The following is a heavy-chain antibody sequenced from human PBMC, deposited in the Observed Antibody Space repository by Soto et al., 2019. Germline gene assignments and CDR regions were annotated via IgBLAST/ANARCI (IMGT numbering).Heavy chain of an antibody. D-gene: IGHD1-26*01. Sequence: PGGSLRLSCAASGFTFNKCAMTWVRQAPGKGLEWVSGINASGGGTYYADSVKGRVTISRDNSKNTLYLQMSSVRVEDTAIYYSGKAEATPVGRHFDYGGQGILVTVSS. CDR1: GFTFNKCA. J-gene: IGHJ4*02. V-gene: IGHV3-23*01. CDR3: GKAEATPVGRHFDY. CDR2: INASGGGT.